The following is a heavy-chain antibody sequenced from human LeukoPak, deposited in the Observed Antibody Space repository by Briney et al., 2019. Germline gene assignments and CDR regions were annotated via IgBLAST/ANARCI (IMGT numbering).Heavy chain of an antibody. J-gene: IGHJ5*02. CDR1: GGSISSSSYY. V-gene: IGHV4-39*07. D-gene: IGHD2-15*01. CDR3: ARGLGYCSGGSCSDWFDP. Sequence: SETLSLTCSVSGGSISSSSYYWGWIRQPPGKGVGGIGSIYYSGSTYYNPSLKSRVTISVDTPKNQVSLKLTSVTAADTAVYYCARGLGYCSGGSCSDWFDPWGQGTLVTVSS. CDR2: IYYSGST.